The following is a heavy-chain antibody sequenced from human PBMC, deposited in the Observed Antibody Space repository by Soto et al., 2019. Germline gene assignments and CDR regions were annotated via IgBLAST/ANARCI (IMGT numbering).Heavy chain of an antibody. CDR2: ISSSSSYT. D-gene: IGHD5-12*01. CDR3: ARDHHRYSGYDYVDY. CDR1: GFTFSDYY. J-gene: IGHJ4*02. V-gene: IGHV3-11*05. Sequence: GGSLRLSCAASGFTFSDYYMSWIRQAPGKGLEWVSYISSSSSYTNYADSVKGRFTISRDNAKNSLYLQMNSLRAEETAVYYCARDHHRYSGYDYVDYWGQGTLVTVSS.